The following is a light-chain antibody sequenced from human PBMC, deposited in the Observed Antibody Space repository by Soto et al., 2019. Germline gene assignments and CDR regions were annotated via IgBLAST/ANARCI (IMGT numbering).Light chain of an antibody. CDR2: GAS. J-gene: IGKJ2*01. CDR1: QTVRTY. CDR3: QQYGIAPYT. Sequence: DIVLTQSPGTLSLSVGERATLSCRASQTVRTYLGWYQQKPGQTPRLLVYGASNRAAGVPDRFSCSGSGTDFALTTSRLEIEDFAVYFCQQYGIAPYTFGQGTKLE. V-gene: IGKV3-20*01.